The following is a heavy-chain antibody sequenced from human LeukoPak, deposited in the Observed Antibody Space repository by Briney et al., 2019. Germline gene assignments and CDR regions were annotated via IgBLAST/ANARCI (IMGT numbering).Heavy chain of an antibody. J-gene: IGHJ4*02. Sequence: GGSLRLSCAASGFTFSSYWMHWVRHAPGKGLVRVSRISPDGSGTIYADSVKGRFTISRDNAKNTLYLQMNTLRAEDTAVYYCARVNVCPRCHFDYWGQGTLVTVSS. V-gene: IGHV3-74*01. D-gene: IGHD3-16*01. CDR1: GFTFSSYW. CDR3: ARVNVCPRCHFDY. CDR2: ISPDGSGT.